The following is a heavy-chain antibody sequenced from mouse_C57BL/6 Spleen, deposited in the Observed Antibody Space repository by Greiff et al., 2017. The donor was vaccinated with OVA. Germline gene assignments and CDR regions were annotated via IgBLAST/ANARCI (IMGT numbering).Heavy chain of an antibody. V-gene: IGHV1-15*01. CDR3: TRSGDYDGRGAWFAY. D-gene: IGHD2-4*01. CDR1: GYTFTDYE. J-gene: IGHJ3*01. CDR2: IDPETGGT. Sequence: QVQLQQSGAELVRPGASVTLSCKASGYTFTDYEMHWVKKTPVHGLEWIGAIDPETGGTAYNQKFKGKAILTADKSSSTAYMELRSLTSEDSAVYYCTRSGDYDGRGAWFAYWGQGTLVTVSA.